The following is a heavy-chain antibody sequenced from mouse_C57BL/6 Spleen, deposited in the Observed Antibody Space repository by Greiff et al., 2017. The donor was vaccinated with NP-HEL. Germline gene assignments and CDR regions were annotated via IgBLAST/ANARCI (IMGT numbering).Heavy chain of an antibody. CDR1: GYTFTDHT. Sequence: QVQLKESDAELVKPGASVKISCKVSGYTFTDHTIHWMKQRPEQGLEWIGYIYPRDGSTKYNEKFKGKATLTADKSSSTAYMQLNSLTSEDSAVYVCASIYYGNFYAMDYWGQGTSVTVSS. CDR3: ASIYYGNFYAMDY. CDR2: IYPRDGST. D-gene: IGHD2-1*01. V-gene: IGHV1-78*01. J-gene: IGHJ4*01.